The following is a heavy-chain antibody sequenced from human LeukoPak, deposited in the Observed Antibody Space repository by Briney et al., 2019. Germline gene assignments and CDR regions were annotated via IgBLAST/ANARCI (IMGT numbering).Heavy chain of an antibody. CDR2: IYYSGST. CDR3: ARVDPDSSSTLEVFDY. V-gene: IGHV4-59*01. CDR1: GGSLGSYY. J-gene: IGHJ4*02. Sequence: PSETLSLTCTVSGGSLGSYYWSWIRHPPGKGLEWIGFIYYSGSTNYNPSLKSRVTISVDTSKNQFSLKLSSVTAADTAVYYCARVDPDSSSTLEVFDYWGQGTLVTVSS. D-gene: IGHD6-6*01.